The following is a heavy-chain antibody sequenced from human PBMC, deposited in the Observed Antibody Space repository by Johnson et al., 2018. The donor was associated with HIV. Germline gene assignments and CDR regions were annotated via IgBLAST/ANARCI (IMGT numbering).Heavy chain of an antibody. CDR1: GFTFDDYA. J-gene: IGHJ3*02. Sequence: VQLVESGGGLVQPGRSLRLSCAASGFTFDDYAMNWVRQAPGKGLEWVSGFYSGGSTYYADSVKGRFIISRDNSKNTLYLQMNSLRVEDTAVYYCASGAYSSSLTFDIWGQGTMVTVSS. CDR3: ASGAYSSSLTFDI. CDR2: FYSGGST. V-gene: IGHV3-66*01. D-gene: IGHD6-6*01.